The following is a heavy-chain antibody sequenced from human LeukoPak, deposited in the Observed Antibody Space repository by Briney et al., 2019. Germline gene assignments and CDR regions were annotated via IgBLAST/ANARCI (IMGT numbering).Heavy chain of an antibody. D-gene: IGHD5-24*01. CDR3: ARGEKMATIKSRFDP. CDR1: AYTFTDYY. J-gene: IGHJ5*02. Sequence: GASVKVSCKASAYTFTDYYVHWVRQAPGQGLEWMGRINPSSGDTNYAQNFQGRVTMTRDTSISTAYMELSSLRSEDTAVYYCARGEKMATIKSRFDPWGQGTLVTVSS. V-gene: IGHV1-2*06. CDR2: INPSSGDT.